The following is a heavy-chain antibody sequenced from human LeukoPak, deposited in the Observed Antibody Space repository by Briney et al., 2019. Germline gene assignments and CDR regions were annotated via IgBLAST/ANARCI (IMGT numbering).Heavy chain of an antibody. V-gene: IGHV3-9*01. J-gene: IGHJ6*02. Sequence: GGSLRLSCAASGFTLDDYAMHWVRQAPGKGLEWVSGLIWNSGSIGYADSVKGRFTISRDNSKNTLYLQMNSLRAEDTAVYYCANAGRDSSSTISCGMDVWGQGTTVTVSS. CDR2: LIWNSGSI. CDR1: GFTLDDYA. CDR3: ANAGRDSSSTISCGMDV. D-gene: IGHD6-13*01.